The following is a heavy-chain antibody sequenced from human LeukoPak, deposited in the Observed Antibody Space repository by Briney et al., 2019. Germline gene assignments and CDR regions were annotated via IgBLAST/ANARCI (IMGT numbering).Heavy chain of an antibody. V-gene: IGHV2-5*01. CDR2: IYWNDDK. Sequence: ESGPTLVNPTQTLTLTCTFSGFSLSTSGVGVGWIRQPPGKALEWLALIYWNDDKRYSPSLKSRLTITKDTSKNQVVLTMTNMDPVDTATYYCAHGLSGIVVVPAPYYFDYWGQGTLVTVSS. D-gene: IGHD2-2*01. CDR3: AHGLSGIVVVPAPYYFDY. CDR1: GFSLSTSGVG. J-gene: IGHJ4*02.